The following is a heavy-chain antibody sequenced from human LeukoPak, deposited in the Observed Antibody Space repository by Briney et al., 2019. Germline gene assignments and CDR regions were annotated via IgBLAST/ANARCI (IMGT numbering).Heavy chain of an antibody. CDR3: ARHEADYYGSGSYYQRGSRGWFDP. D-gene: IGHD3-10*01. CDR1: GGSISSSSYY. J-gene: IGHJ5*02. Sequence: SETLSLTCTVSGGSISSSSYYWGWIRQPPGKGLEWIGSIYYSGSTYYNPSLKSRVTISVDTSKNQFSLKLSSVTAADTAVYYCARHEADYYGSGSYYQRGSRGWFDPWGQGTLVTVSS. CDR2: IYYSGST. V-gene: IGHV4-39*01.